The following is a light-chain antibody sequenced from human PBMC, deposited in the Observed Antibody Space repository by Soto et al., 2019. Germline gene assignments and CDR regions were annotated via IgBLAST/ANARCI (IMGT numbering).Light chain of an antibody. J-gene: IGKJ1*01. Sequence: EIRMTQSPSSLCVSRVDICTITFRASQSISSYLNWYQQKPGKAPKLLIYAASSLQSGVPSRFSGSGSGTDFTLTISSLQPEDFATYYCQQSYSTPTFGQGTKVDI. CDR3: QQSYSTPT. CDR1: QSISSY. CDR2: AAS. V-gene: IGKV1-39*01.